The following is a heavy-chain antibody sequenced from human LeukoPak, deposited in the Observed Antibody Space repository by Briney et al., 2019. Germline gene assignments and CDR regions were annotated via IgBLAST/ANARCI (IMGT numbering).Heavy chain of an antibody. CDR2: ISNSANTI. J-gene: IGHJ3*01. V-gene: IGHV3-48*03. CDR3: ARGCIAPRPFDAFDL. Sequence: GGSLRLSCAASGFMFSNYEMNWVRQAPEKGLEWVSYISNSANTIYYADSVKGRFTISRDKNSLHLQLNSLRAEDTAVYYCARGCIAPRPFDAFDLWGQGTMVTVSS. D-gene: IGHD6-6*01. CDR1: GFMFSNYE.